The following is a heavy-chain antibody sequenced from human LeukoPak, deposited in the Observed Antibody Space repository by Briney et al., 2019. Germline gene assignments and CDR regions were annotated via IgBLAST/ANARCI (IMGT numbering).Heavy chain of an antibody. Sequence: GGSLRLSCSASGFTFSNFVMHWVRQAPGKGLGYVGIINDNGYNTDYAGSVKGRFTVARDNSKNTLYLQMSSLRPEDTAVYYCVKDLSESFSFDQWGQGTLVTVSS. D-gene: IGHD1-26*01. V-gene: IGHV3-64D*09. CDR2: INDNGYNT. J-gene: IGHJ4*02. CDR1: GFTFSNFV. CDR3: VKDLSESFSFDQ.